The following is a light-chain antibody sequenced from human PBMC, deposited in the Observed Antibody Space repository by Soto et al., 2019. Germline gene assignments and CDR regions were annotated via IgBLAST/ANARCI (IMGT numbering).Light chain of an antibody. Sequence: DIQMTQFPPSLSASVGARVTITCRASQGINNFLAWYQQKPGKVPKLLIYAASTLQSGVPSRFSGSGSGTDFTLTISSLQPEDVATYYCQNYNSAPFTFGPGTTVDIK. CDR2: AAS. CDR3: QNYNSAPFT. CDR1: QGINNF. V-gene: IGKV1-27*01. J-gene: IGKJ3*01.